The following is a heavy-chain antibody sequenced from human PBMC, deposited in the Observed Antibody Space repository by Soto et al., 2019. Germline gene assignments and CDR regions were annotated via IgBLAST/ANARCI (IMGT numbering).Heavy chain of an antibody. D-gene: IGHD2-15*01. V-gene: IGHV1-8*01. Sequence: QVQLVQSGAEVKKPGASVKVSCNASGYTFTSYDINWVRQATGQGLEWMGWMNPNSGNTGYAQKLQGRVTMTRNTSISTAYMELSSLRSEDTAVYYWARGGYCSGGSCSTHWFDPGGQGTLVPVSS. CDR2: MNPNSGNT. J-gene: IGHJ5*02. CDR3: ARGGYCSGGSCSTHWFDP. CDR1: GYTFTSYD.